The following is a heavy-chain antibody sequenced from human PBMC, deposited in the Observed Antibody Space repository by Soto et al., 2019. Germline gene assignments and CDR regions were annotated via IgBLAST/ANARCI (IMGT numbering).Heavy chain of an antibody. CDR2: ISGGGGNT. CDR3: ANDTPPSYGAYAGVPFDY. D-gene: IGHD4-17*01. J-gene: IGHJ4*02. V-gene: IGHV3-23*01. Sequence: GGSLRLCWAAAEFTVNNFSENWLRQAPGKVLGWGSPISGGGGNTYYADSVKGRFTVSRDNSRDTLYLQMDSLRAEDTAVYYCANDTPPSYGAYAGVPFDYWGQGTLVTVSS. CDR1: EFTVNNFS.